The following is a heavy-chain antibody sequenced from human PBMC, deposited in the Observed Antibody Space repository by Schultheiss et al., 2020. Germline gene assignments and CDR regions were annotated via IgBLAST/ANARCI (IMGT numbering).Heavy chain of an antibody. CDR2: IYYSGST. Sequence: SETLSLTCTVSGGSISSGGYYWSWIRQHPGKGLEWIGYIYYSGSTNYNPSLKSRVTISVDTSKNQFSLKLSSVTAADTAVYYCARETVTTSPDVWGQGTTVTVSS. CDR1: GGSISSGGYY. D-gene: IGHD4-17*01. V-gene: IGHV4-61*08. CDR3: ARETVTTSPDV. J-gene: IGHJ6*02.